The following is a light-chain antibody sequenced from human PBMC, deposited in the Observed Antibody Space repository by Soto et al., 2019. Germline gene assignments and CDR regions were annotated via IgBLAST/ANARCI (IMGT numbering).Light chain of an antibody. V-gene: IGLV1-44*01. CDR3: AAWDESLNGFV. Sequence: QSVLTQPPSASGTPGQRVTISCSGSSSNIGGNSVNWFQQLPGAAPKLLISSTNQRPSGVPDRFSGSKSGTSGSLAFCGFQSGDEAEYLCAAWDESLNGFVFGAGTKVTVL. CDR2: STN. CDR1: SSNIGGNS. J-gene: IGLJ1*01.